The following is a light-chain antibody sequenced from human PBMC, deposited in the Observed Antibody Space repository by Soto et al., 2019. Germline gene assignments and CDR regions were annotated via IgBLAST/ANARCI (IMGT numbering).Light chain of an antibody. J-gene: IGKJ1*01. Sequence: EIVLTQSPGTLSLSPGERVNLSCRASQSVSKTYLAWYQQKPGQAPRLLMFGVSTRATGIPDRFSGSGSGTDFTLTISRLEPGDSAVYSCQQYGTLPWTFGQGTKVEIK. CDR3: QQYGTLPWT. CDR1: QSVSKTY. V-gene: IGKV3-20*01. CDR2: GVS.